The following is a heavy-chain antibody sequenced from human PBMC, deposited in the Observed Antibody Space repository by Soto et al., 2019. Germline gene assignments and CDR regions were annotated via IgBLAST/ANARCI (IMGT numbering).Heavy chain of an antibody. Sequence: SETLSLTCTVSGGSISSGGYYWSWIRQHPGKGLEWIGYIYYSGSTYYNPSLKSRVTISVDTSKNQFSLKLSSVTAADTAVYYCARAERGYSYGSWSYYGMDVWGQGTTVTVSS. J-gene: IGHJ6*02. CDR2: IYYSGST. V-gene: IGHV4-31*03. CDR1: GGSISSGGYY. CDR3: ARAERGYSYGSWSYYGMDV. D-gene: IGHD5-18*01.